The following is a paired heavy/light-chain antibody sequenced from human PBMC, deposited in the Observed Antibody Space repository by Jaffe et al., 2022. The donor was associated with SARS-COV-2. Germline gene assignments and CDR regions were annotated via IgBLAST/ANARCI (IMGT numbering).Heavy chain of an antibody. V-gene: IGHV3-53*04. Sequence: EVQLVESGGGLVQPGGSLRLSCAASGFTVSSNYMSWVRQAPGKGLEWVSVIYSGGSTYYADSVKGRFTISRHNSKNTLYLQMNSLRAEDTAVYYCASHLVAPDPDYDYVWGSPRYAFDIWGQGTMVTVSS. CDR3: ASHLVAPDPDYDYVWGSPRYAFDI. CDR1: GFTVSSNY. J-gene: IGHJ3*02. CDR2: IYSGGST. D-gene: IGHD3-16*01.
Light chain of an antibody. CDR2: DVS. Sequence: QSALTQPRSVSGSPGQSVTISCTGTSSDVGGYNYVSWYQQHPGKAPKLMIYDVSKRPSGVPDRFSGSKSGNTASLTISGLQAEDEADYYCCSYAGSYPNWVFGGGTKLTVL. J-gene: IGLJ3*02. CDR1: SSDVGGYNY. CDR3: CSYAGSYPNWV. V-gene: IGLV2-11*01.